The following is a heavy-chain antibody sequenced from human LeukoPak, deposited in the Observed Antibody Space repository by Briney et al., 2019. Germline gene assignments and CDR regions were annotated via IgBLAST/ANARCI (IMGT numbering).Heavy chain of an antibody. CDR2: ISSSGSTI. J-gene: IGHJ4*02. CDR3: ARDVATVEYFDY. D-gene: IGHD4-11*01. V-gene: IGHV3-11*01. Sequence: PGGSLRLSCAAPGFTFSSYAMSWIRQAPGKGLEWVSYISSSGSTIYYADSVKGRFTISRDNAKNSLYLQMNSLRAEDTAVYYCARDVATVEYFDYWGQGTLVTVSS. CDR1: GFTFSSYA.